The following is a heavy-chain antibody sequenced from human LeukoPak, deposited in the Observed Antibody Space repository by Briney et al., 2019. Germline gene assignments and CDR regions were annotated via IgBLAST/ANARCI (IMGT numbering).Heavy chain of an antibody. J-gene: IGHJ4*02. CDR1: GYSFSNYW. V-gene: IGHV5-51*01. CDR3: ARLSCSGGRCYGIY. D-gene: IGHD2-15*01. CDR2: IYPGDSDT. Sequence: GESLKISCKGSGYSFSNYWIGWVRPMPGKGLEWMGIIYPGDSDTRYSPSFQGQVTISADKSISTAYLQWSSLKASDTAMYYCARLSCSGGRCYGIYWGQGTLVTVSS.